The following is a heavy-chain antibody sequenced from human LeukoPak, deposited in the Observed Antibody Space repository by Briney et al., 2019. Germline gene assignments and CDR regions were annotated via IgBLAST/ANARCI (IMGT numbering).Heavy chain of an antibody. CDR1: GYTFTNYY. V-gene: IGHV1-2*02. Sequence: ASVKVSCKASGYTFTNYYIHWVRQAPGQGLEWMGWINPNSGRTNYAQKFQGRVTMTRDTPISTAYMELSRLRSDDTAVFYCATGGSLSYYESSGLGADFWGQGTLVTVSS. D-gene: IGHD3-22*01. CDR3: ATGGSLSYYESSGLGADF. J-gene: IGHJ4*02. CDR2: INPNSGRT.